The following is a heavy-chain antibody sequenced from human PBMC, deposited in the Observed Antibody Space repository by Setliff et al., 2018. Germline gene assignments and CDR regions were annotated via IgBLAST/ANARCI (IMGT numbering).Heavy chain of an antibody. CDR1: GYTFTGYY. V-gene: IGHV1-2*02. D-gene: IGHD6-13*01. J-gene: IGHJ4*02. Sequence: ASVKVSCKASGYTFTGYYMHWVRQAPGQGLEWMRWINPNSGGTNYAQKFQGRVTMTRDTSISTAYMELSRLRSDDTAVYYCAKIRRAAGTESQYYFDCWGQGTLVTVSS. CDR2: INPNSGGT. CDR3: AKIRRAAGTESQYYFDC.